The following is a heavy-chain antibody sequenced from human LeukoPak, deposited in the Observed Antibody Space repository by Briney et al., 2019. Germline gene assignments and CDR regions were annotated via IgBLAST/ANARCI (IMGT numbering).Heavy chain of an antibody. Sequence: GGSLRLSCAASGFTFTNYWMSWVRQAPGKGLELVANIKQDRSGKYYVDSVKGRFTISRDNAKNSLYLQMNSLRAEDTAVYYCARLREIPVFGVVTKSTSYFDYWGQGTLVTVSS. CDR2: IKQDRSGK. D-gene: IGHD3-3*01. CDR1: GFTFTNYW. J-gene: IGHJ4*02. CDR3: ARLREIPVFGVVTKSTSYFDY. V-gene: IGHV3-7*01.